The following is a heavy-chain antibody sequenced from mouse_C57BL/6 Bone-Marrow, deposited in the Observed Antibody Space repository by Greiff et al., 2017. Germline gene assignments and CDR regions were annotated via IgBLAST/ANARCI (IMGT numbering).Heavy chain of an antibody. Sequence: EVKVVESGGGLVKPGGSLKLSCAASGFTFSDYGMHWVRQAPEKGLEWVAYISSGSSTIYYADTVKGRFTISRDNAKNTLCLQMTSLRSEDTAMYDCARINYGSSYWYFDVWGTGTTVTVSS. V-gene: IGHV5-17*01. CDR2: ISSGSSTI. CDR1: GFTFSDYG. CDR3: ARINYGSSYWYFDV. J-gene: IGHJ1*03. D-gene: IGHD1-1*01.